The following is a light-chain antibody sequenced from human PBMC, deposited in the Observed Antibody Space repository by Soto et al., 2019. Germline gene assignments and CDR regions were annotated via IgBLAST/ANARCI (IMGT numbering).Light chain of an antibody. J-gene: IGKJ5*01. CDR1: QSVSTF. V-gene: IGKV3-11*01. CDR3: KERGCWPPIA. CDR2: NAS. Sequence: EIVLTQSPATLSFSPGERAILSCRASQSVSTFLAWFQQKPGQPPRLLIYNASNRTTGIPARFSGSGYGTELRLTIRSLSPADVEVEYCKERGCWPPIAFGQGTRLEIK.